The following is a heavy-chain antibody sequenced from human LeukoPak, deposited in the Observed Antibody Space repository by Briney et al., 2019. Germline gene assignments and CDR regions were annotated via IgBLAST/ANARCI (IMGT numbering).Heavy chain of an antibody. CDR2: IYSGGST. CDR3: TKAPIVSCSGAFCYPFDS. J-gene: IGHJ4*02. V-gene: IGHV3-66*01. D-gene: IGHD2-15*01. CDR1: EFSVGSNY. Sequence: GGSLRLSCAASEFSVGSNYMTWVRQAPGKGLEWVSLIYSGGSTYYADSVKGRFTISRDNSKNTLYLQINSLRAEDTAIYYCTKAPIVSCSGAFCYPFDSWGQGTLVTVSS.